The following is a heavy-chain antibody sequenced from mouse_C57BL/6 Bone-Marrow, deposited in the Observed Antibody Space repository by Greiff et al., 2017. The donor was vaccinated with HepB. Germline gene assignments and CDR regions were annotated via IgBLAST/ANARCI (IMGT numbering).Heavy chain of an antibody. CDR2: ISNGGGST. V-gene: IGHV5-12*01. D-gene: IGHD1-1*01. Sequence: EVHLVESGGGLVQPGGSLKLSCAASGFTFSDYYMYWVRQTPEKRLEWVAYISNGGGSTYYPDTVKGRFTISRDNAKNTLYLQMSRLKSEDTAMYYCARHDYYGSSCAWFAYWGQGTLVTVSA. J-gene: IGHJ3*01. CDR3: ARHDYYGSSCAWFAY. CDR1: GFTFSDYY.